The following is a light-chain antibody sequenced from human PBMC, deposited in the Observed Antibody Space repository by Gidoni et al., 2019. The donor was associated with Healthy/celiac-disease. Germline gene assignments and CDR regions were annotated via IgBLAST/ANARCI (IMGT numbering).Light chain of an antibody. CDR2: AAS. CDR1: QSISSY. CDR3: QQSYSTPRT. Sequence: VGDRVTITCRASQSISSYLNWYQQKPGKAPKLLIYAASSLQSGVPSRFSGSGSGTDSTLTISSLQPEDFATYYCQQSYSTPRTFGQGTKLEIK. V-gene: IGKV1-39*01. J-gene: IGKJ2*01.